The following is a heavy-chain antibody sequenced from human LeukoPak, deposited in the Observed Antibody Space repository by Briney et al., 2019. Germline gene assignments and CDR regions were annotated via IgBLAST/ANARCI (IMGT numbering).Heavy chain of an antibody. CDR1: GFTVSSNY. CDR2: IYSGGST. V-gene: IGHV3-53*01. J-gene: IGHJ4*02. CDR3: ARHYYDSSGWAGYIDY. Sequence: GGSLRLSCAASGFTVSSNYMSWVRQAPGKGLEWVSVIYSGGSTYYADSVKGRFTISRDNSKNTLYLQKNSLRAEDTAVYYCARHYYDSSGWAGYIDYWGQGTLVTVSS. D-gene: IGHD3-22*01.